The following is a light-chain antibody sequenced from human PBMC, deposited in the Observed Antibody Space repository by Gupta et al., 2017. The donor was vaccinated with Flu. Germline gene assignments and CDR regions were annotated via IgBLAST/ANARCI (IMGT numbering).Light chain of an antibody. CDR3: QQYNNLPDPPQYT. J-gene: IGKJ2*01. CDR1: QSVSSN. V-gene: IGKV3-15*01. CDR2: GAS. Sequence: EIVMTQSPATLSVSPGERATLSCRASQSVSSNLAWYQQKPGQAPRLLIYGASTRATGIPARFSGSGSGTEFTLTISSLQSEELAVYYCQQYNNLPDPPQYTFGQGTKMEIK.